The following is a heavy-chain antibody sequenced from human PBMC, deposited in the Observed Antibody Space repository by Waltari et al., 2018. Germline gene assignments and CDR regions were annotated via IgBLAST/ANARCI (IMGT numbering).Heavy chain of an antibody. CDR3: ARDNARWEYCSSTSCYHDAFDI. J-gene: IGHJ3*02. CDR2: IYTSGST. Sequence: QVQLQESGPGLVKPSETLSLTCTVSGGSISSYYWSWIRQPAGKGPEWIGRIYTSGSTNYNPSLKSRVTMSVDTSKNQFSLKLSSVTAADTAVYYCARDNARWEYCSSTSCYHDAFDIWGQGTMVTVSS. V-gene: IGHV4-4*07. CDR1: GGSISSYY. D-gene: IGHD2-2*01.